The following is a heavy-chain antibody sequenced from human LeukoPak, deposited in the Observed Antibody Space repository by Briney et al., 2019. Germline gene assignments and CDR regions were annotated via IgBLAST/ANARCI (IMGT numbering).Heavy chain of an antibody. V-gene: IGHV3-74*01. Sequence: HSGGPLRLSCAASGFTLSSYEMHWVRQAPGKGLVWVSRINSDGSRTGYADSVKGRFTISRDNAKNTLYLQMNSLRAEDTAIYYCARELPRDVTLDYWGQGTLVTVSS. D-gene: IGHD2-21*02. CDR2: INSDGSRT. CDR1: GFTLSSYE. CDR3: ARELPRDVTLDY. J-gene: IGHJ4*02.